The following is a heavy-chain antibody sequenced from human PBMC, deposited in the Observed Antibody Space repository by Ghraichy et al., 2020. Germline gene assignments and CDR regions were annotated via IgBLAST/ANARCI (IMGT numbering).Heavy chain of an antibody. D-gene: IGHD2-15*01. Sequence: SQTLSLTCAISGDSVSNNRGAWNWIRQSPSRGLEWLGRTFYRSKWYNEYAVSVKSRITINADTAKNQFSLQLNSVTPEDTAVYYCAGAATTTFDNWGQGTLVTVSS. CDR2: TFYRSKWYN. J-gene: IGHJ4*02. CDR1: GDSVSNNRGA. CDR3: AGAATTTFDN. V-gene: IGHV6-1*01.